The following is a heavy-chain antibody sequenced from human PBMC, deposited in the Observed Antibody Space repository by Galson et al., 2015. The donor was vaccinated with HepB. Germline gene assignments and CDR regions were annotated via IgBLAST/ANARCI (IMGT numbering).Heavy chain of an antibody. CDR3: ARDGGDAFDI. CDR2: ISYDGSNK. Sequence: SLRLSCAASGFTFSSYAMHWVRQAPGKGLEWVAVISYDGSNKYYADSVKGRFTISRDNSKNTLYLQMNSLRAEDTAVYYCARDGGDAFDIWGQGTMVTVSS. J-gene: IGHJ3*02. D-gene: IGHD3-16*01. V-gene: IGHV3-30*04. CDR1: GFTFSSYA.